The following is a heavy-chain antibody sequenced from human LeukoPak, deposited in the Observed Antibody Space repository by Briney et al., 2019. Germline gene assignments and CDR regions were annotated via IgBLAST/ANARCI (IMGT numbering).Heavy chain of an antibody. V-gene: IGHV3-23*01. CDR1: GFTFTTYA. D-gene: IGHD3-10*01. Sequence: GGSLRLSCAASGFTFTTYAMSWVRQAPGRGLEWVSAISNSGGSTYYADSVKSRFTISRDNSKNTLYLQINSLRAEDTAIYYCARRGYGSGSYYFDYWGQGTLVTVSS. J-gene: IGHJ4*02. CDR3: ARRGYGSGSYYFDY. CDR2: ISNSGGST.